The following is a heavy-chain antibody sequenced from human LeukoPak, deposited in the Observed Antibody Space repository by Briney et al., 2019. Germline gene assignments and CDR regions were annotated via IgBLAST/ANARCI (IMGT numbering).Heavy chain of an antibody. CDR1: GGSISSYY. D-gene: IGHD6-19*01. V-gene: IGHV4-4*07. CDR2: IYTSGST. J-gene: IGHJ4*02. CDR3: AREKQWLGIDY. Sequence: SETLSLTCTVSGGSISSYYWSWIRQPAGKGLEWIGRIYTSGSTNYSPSLKSRVTMSVDTSKSQFSLKLSSVTAADTAVYYCAREKQWLGIDYWGQGTLVTVSS.